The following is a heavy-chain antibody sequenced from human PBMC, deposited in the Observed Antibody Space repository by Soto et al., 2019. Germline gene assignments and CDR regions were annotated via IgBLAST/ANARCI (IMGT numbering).Heavy chain of an antibody. V-gene: IGHV1-3*01. J-gene: IGHJ4*02. Sequence: QVQLVQSGAEVKKPGASVKVSCKASGYTFTSYAMHWVRQAPGQRREWMGWINAGNGNTKYSQKFQGRVTITRDTSASTAYMELSSLRSEDTAVYYCASSTPGIRFYYFDYWGQGTLVTVSS. D-gene: IGHD3-10*01. CDR3: ASSTPGIRFYYFDY. CDR2: INAGNGNT. CDR1: GYTFTSYA.